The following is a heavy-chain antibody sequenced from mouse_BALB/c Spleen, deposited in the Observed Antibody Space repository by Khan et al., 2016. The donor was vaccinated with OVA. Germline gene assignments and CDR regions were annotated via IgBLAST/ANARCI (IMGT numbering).Heavy chain of an antibody. CDR2: IYGGGGT. CDR1: GFSLSRYN. J-gene: IGHJ4*01. D-gene: IGHD2-14*01. V-gene: IGHV2-6-4*01. Sequence: QVQLKESGPGLVAPSQSLSLTCTVSGFSLSRYNIHWVRQPPGKGLEWLGMIYGGGGTDYNTNLKSGLSISKDNSKSQVFLKTNSLQTSNTAMYYCARSYSRYDGYYAMDYWGQGTSGTVSS. CDR3: ARSYSRYDGYYAMDY.